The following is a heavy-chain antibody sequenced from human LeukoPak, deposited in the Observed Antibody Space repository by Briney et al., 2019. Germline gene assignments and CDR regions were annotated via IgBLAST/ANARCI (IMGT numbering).Heavy chain of an antibody. Sequence: GASVKVSCKASGYTFTGYYMHWVRQAPGRGLEWMGWINPNSGGTNYAQKFQGRVTMTRDTSISTAYMELSRLRSDDTAVYYCARDTLYYDILTGYGETLGYWGQGTLVTVSS. CDR1: GYTFTGYY. CDR3: ARDTLYYDILTGYGETLGY. CDR2: INPNSGGT. D-gene: IGHD3-9*01. J-gene: IGHJ4*02. V-gene: IGHV1-2*02.